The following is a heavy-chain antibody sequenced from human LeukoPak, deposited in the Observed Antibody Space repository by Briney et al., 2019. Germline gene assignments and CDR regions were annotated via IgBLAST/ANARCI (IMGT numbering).Heavy chain of an antibody. D-gene: IGHD6-6*01. CDR2: IYHSGST. J-gene: IGHJ6*03. CDR1: GGSINSTFYY. V-gene: IGHV4-39*07. CDR3: ARDGIAAQLYYYYYMDV. Sequence: SETLSLTCSVSGGSINSTFYYWGWIRQPPGKGLEWLGNIYHSGSTYYNPSLNSRVTISVDTSKNQFSLKLSSVTAADTAVYYCARDGIAAQLYYYYYMDVWGKGTTVTVSS.